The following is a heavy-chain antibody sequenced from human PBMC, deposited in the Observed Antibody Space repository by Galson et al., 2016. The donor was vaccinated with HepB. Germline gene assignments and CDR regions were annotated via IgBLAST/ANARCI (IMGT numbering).Heavy chain of an antibody. J-gene: IGHJ5*02. CDR3: ARSGDGNWFET. CDR2: ISGYDGTT. CDR1: GYTFTTFG. Sequence: SVKVSCKASGYTFTTFGIAWVRRAPGQGLEWMGWISGYDGTTHYAQNLQGRTTMTADTSTTTVHMELRSLRSDDTAMYYCARSGDGNWFETWGQGTLVTASS. V-gene: IGHV1-18*04. D-gene: IGHD7-27*01.